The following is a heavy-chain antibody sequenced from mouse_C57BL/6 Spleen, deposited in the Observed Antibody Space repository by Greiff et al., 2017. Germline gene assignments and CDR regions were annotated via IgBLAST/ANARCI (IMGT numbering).Heavy chain of an antibody. CDR2: ISDGGSYT. J-gene: IGHJ4*01. CDR1: GFTFSSYA. Sequence: EVQVVESGGGLVKPGGSLKLSCAASGFTFSSYAMSWVRQTPEKRLEWVATISDGGSYTYYPDNVKGRFTISRDNAKNNLYLQMSHLKSEDTAMYYCARDRRSRYAMDYWGQGTSVTVSS. V-gene: IGHV5-4*01. CDR3: ARDRRSRYAMDY.